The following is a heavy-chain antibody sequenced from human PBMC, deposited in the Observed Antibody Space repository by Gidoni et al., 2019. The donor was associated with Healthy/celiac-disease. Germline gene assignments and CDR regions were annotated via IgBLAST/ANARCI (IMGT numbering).Heavy chain of an antibody. Sequence: AASGFTFSNAWMSWVRQAPGKGLEWVGRIKSKTDGGTTDYAAPVKGRFTISRDDSKNTLYLQMNSLKTEDTAVYYCTTEVAVAAPKRGYYYYYGMDVWGQGTTVTVSS. CDR1: GFTFSNAW. CDR3: TTEVAVAAPKRGYYYYYGMDV. D-gene: IGHD6-19*01. J-gene: IGHJ6*02. CDR2: IKSKTDGGTT. V-gene: IGHV3-15*01.